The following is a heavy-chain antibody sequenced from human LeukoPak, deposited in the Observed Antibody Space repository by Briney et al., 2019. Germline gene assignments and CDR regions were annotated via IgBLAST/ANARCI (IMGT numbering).Heavy chain of an antibody. J-gene: IGHJ1*01. CDR3: ARGVGSNWFIYFQY. CDR2: ISPSGGST. Sequence: ASVKVSCKAFGYTFTSNYMHWVRQAPGQGPGWMGVISPSGGSTTYAQKFQGRVTLTRDMSTSTDYLELSSLRSEDTAVYYCARGVGSNWFIYFQYWGQGTVVTVSS. CDR1: GYTFTSNY. V-gene: IGHV1-46*01. D-gene: IGHD6-13*01.